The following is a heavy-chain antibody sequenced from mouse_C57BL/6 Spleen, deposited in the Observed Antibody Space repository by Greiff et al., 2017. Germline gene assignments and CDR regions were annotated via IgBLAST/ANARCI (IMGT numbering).Heavy chain of an antibody. CDR3: ARSSYYYGCSLDY. CDR2: IYPGSGCT. Sequence: QVQLQQPGAELVKPGASVKMSCKASGYTFTSYWITWVKQRPGQGLEWIGDIYPGSGCTNYNEKFKSKATLTVDTSSSTAYMQLSSLTSEDSAVYYCARSSYYYGCSLDYWGQGTTLTVSS. V-gene: IGHV1-55*01. J-gene: IGHJ2*01. D-gene: IGHD1-1*01. CDR1: GYTFTSYW.